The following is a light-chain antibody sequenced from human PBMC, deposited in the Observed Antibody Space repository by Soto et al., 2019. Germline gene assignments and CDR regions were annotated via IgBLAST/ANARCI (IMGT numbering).Light chain of an antibody. Sequence: EIVLTPSPGTLSLSPGERATLSCRASQSVSSYLAWYQQKPGQAPRLLIYDASNRATGIPARFSGGGSGTDFTLTTSSLEPQDFAVYYCQQRFNWPRFTFGQGTKLEIK. CDR1: QSVSSY. CDR2: DAS. J-gene: IGKJ2*01. CDR3: QQRFNWPRFT. V-gene: IGKV3-11*01.